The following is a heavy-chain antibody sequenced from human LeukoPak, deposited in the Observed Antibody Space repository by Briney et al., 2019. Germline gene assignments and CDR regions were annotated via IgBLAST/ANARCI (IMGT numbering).Heavy chain of an antibody. J-gene: IGHJ3*02. D-gene: IGHD6-13*01. Sequence: SETLSLTCTVSGGSISSGDYYWSWIRQPPGKGLEWIGYIYYSGSTNYNPSLKSRVTISVDTSKNQFSLKLSSVTAADTAVYYCARSEPDTGIAAAGTESAFDIWGQGTMVTVSS. CDR1: GGSISSGDYY. CDR3: ARSEPDTGIAAAGTESAFDI. V-gene: IGHV4-61*08. CDR2: IYYSGST.